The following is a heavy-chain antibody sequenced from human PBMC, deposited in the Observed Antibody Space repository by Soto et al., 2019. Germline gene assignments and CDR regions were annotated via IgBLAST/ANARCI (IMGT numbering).Heavy chain of an antibody. CDR3: ARVAY. J-gene: IGHJ4*02. V-gene: IGHV3-21*01. CDR1: GFTFSRVS. Sequence: GGSLRLSCEASGFTFSRVSRNWVRQVPGKGLEWVASISSGSPDTWYADSVKGRFIISRDNAQNSLFLQMNTLRPEDTAMYYCARVAYWGPGTQVTVSS. CDR2: ISSGSPDT.